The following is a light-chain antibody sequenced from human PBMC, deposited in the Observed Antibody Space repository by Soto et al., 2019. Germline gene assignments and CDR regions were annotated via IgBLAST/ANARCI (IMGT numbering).Light chain of an antibody. CDR3: QQYDSSPKT. Sequence: IVMTQSPATLSVSPGEGVTLSCRASQSVRSHLAWYQQKPGQPPRLLIYGASTRATGIPARFSGSGSGTYFTLTITRLEPEDCAVYYCQQYDSSPKTFGQGTRLEIK. V-gene: IGKV3-15*01. J-gene: IGKJ5*01. CDR1: QSVRSH. CDR2: GAS.